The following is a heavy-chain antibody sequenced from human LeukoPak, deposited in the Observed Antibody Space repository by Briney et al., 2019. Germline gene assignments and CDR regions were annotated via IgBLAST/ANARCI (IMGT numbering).Heavy chain of an antibody. Sequence: AASLKISCKASGYSFTSYWIGWGRQMRGKVQEWMGIIYPGSYDTRYSPSFQGQVTISAVKCIRTAYLQWSSLKASDTAMYYCARQVGPSGWGDYWGQGTLVTVSS. D-gene: IGHD1-26*01. CDR1: GYSFTSYW. CDR2: IYPGSYDT. CDR3: ARQVGPSGWGDY. V-gene: IGHV5-51*01. J-gene: IGHJ4*02.